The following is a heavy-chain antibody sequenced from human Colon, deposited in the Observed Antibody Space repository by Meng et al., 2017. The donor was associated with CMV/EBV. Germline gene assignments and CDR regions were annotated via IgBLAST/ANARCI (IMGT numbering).Heavy chain of an antibody. J-gene: IGHJ4*02. CDR1: GGSISSYY. CDR2: ISTNRST. D-gene: IGHD5-12*01. V-gene: IGHV4-4*07. Sequence: LESAPGLVTPSETLSLACHVSGGSISSYYWSWIRHRAGEGLEWLGRISTNRSTDYNPSLHIRATIWLDTYNNQFSLKLTSVTAADTAVYYCVRGGYSGTQTGGVQEYWGQGTLVTVSS. CDR3: VRGGYSGTQTGGVQEY.